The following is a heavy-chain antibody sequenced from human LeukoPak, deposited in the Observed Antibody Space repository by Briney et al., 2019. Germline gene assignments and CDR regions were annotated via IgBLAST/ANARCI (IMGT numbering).Heavy chain of an antibody. J-gene: IGHJ5*02. CDR2: VYTSGST. CDR3: ARAQTCGGSCSWFDP. Sequence: SETLSLTCTVSGGSISSGSYYWSWLRQPAGKGLEWIGRVYTSGSTNYNPSLKSRVTMSLDTSKSQFSLRLSSVTAADTAVYYCARAQTCGGSCSWFDPWGQGTLVTVSS. D-gene: IGHD2-15*01. CDR1: GGSISSGSYY. V-gene: IGHV4-61*02.